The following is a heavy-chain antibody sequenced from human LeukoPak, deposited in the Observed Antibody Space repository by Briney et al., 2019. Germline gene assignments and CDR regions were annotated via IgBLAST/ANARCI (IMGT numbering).Heavy chain of an antibody. CDR3: AEVARVDTLMAYFDY. J-gene: IGHJ4*02. V-gene: IGHV3-23*01. Sequence: GGSLRLSCAASGFTFSSYAMSWVRQAPGKGLEWVSTLSGGGGTTSYADSVKGRFTIPRDNSKNTLYLQTNSLRAEDTAVYYCAEVARVDTLMAYFDYWGQGALVTVSS. CDR2: LSGGGGTT. CDR1: GFTFSSYA. D-gene: IGHD5-18*01.